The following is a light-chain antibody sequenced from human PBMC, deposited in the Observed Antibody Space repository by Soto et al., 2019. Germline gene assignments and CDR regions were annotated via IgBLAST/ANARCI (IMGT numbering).Light chain of an antibody. J-gene: IGKJ4*01. CDR1: QSVSSN. Sequence: SPGERATLSCRASQSVSSNHLAWYQQKPGQAPRLLISGASTGATGIPARFSGSGSGTEFTLTISSLQSEDCAIYYCQQYHTWPITFGGGTKVDIK. CDR2: GAS. V-gene: IGKV3-15*01. CDR3: QQYHTWPIT.